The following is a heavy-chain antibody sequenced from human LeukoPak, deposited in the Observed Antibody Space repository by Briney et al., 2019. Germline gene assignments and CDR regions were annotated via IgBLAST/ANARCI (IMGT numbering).Heavy chain of an antibody. CDR2: IKSDGSVP. D-gene: IGHD6-13*01. CDR1: GFTFSNYW. Sequence: GGSLRLSCAASGFTFSNYWMHWVRQVPGKGLVWDSRIKSDGSVPKYADSVRGRFTISRDNAKNTLYLQMNSLRAEDTAVYYCARDRRAADTDFDSWGQGTLVTVSS. V-gene: IGHV3-74*03. J-gene: IGHJ4*02. CDR3: ARDRRAADTDFDS.